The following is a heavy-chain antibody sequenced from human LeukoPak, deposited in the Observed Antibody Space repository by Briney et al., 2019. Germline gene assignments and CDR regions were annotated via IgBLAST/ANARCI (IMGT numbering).Heavy chain of an antibody. Sequence: ASVKVSCKASGYTFTSYGISWVRQAPRQGLEWMGWISAYNGNTNYAQKLQGRVTMTTDTSTSTAYMELRSLRSDDTAVYYCARGAFSGYDRAFYYYYYMDVWGKGTTVTVSS. D-gene: IGHD5-12*01. CDR2: ISAYNGNT. CDR1: GYTFTSYG. J-gene: IGHJ6*03. CDR3: ARGAFSGYDRAFYYYYYMDV. V-gene: IGHV1-18*01.